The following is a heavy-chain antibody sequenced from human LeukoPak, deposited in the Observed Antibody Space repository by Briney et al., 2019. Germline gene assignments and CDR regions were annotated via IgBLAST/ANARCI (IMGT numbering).Heavy chain of an antibody. Sequence: SETLSLTCAVCGGSFSGYYWSWIRQPPGKGLEWIGEINHSGSTNYNPSLKSRVTISVDTSKNQFSLKLSSVTAADTAVYYCASSGSGTLAVHYFDYWGQGTLVTVSS. J-gene: IGHJ4*02. CDR2: INHSGST. CDR3: ASSGSGTLAVHYFDY. V-gene: IGHV4-34*01. D-gene: IGHD3-10*01. CDR1: GGSFSGYY.